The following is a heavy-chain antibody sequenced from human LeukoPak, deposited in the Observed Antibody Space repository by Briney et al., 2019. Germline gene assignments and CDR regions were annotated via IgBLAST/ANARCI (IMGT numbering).Heavy chain of an antibody. D-gene: IGHD3-22*01. Sequence: PGESLRLSCAASGFTFSSYAMHWVRQAPGKGLEWVAVISYDGSNKYYADSVKGRFTISRDNSKNTLYLQMNSLRAEDTAVYYCARGLHLVVDSSGYYYWGQGTLVTVSS. CDR3: ARGLHLVVDSSGYYY. J-gene: IGHJ4*02. V-gene: IGHV3-30-3*01. CDR2: ISYDGSNK. CDR1: GFTFSSYA.